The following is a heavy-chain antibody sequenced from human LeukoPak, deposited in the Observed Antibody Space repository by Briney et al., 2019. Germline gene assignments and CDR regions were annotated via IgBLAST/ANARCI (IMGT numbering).Heavy chain of an antibody. CDR3: ARVYGDGYNYLDY. CDR2: INPSGGST. D-gene: IGHD5-24*01. V-gene: IGHV1-46*01. Sequence: GASVKVSCKASGYTFITYYMHWVRQAPGQGLERMGIINPSGGSTSYAQKFQGRVTITTDESTSTAYMELSSLRSEDTAVYYCARVYGDGYNYLDYWGQGTLVTVSS. J-gene: IGHJ4*02. CDR1: GYTFITYY.